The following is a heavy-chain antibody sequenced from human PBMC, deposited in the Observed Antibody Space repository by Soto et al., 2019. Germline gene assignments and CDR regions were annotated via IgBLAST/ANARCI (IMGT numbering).Heavy chain of an antibody. Sequence: SLWIGWVRQMPGKGLEWMGIIYPGDSDTRYSPSFQGQVTISADKSISTAYLQWSSLKASDTAMYYCARHRVDYYDSSGYYYDDAFDIWGQGTMVTV. V-gene: IGHV5-51*01. CDR3: ARHRVDYYDSSGYYYDDAFDI. J-gene: IGHJ3*02. D-gene: IGHD3-22*01. CDR1: SLW. CDR2: IYPGDSDT.